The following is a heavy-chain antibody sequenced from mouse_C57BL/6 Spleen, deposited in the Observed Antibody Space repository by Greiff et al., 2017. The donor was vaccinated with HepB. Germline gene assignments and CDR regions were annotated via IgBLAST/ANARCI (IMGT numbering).Heavy chain of an antibody. CDR3: ARPGDYDVWFAY. Sequence: EVQGVESGGGLVKPGGSLKLSCAASGFTFSDYGMHWVRQAPEKGLEWVAYISSGSSTIYYADTVKGRFTISRDNAKNTLFLHMTSLRSEDTAMYYCARPGDYDVWFAYWGQGTLVTVSA. CDR1: GFTFSDYG. J-gene: IGHJ3*01. V-gene: IGHV5-17*01. CDR2: ISSGSSTI. D-gene: IGHD2-4*01.